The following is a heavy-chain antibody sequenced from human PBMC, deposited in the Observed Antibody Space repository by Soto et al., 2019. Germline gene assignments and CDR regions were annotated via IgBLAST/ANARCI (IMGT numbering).Heavy chain of an antibody. CDR1: GYTFTGYY. CDR3: ARGHCSGSSCYPVDY. J-gene: IGHJ4*02. CDR2: INPNSGGT. Sequence: ASVKVSCKASGYTFTGYYMHWVRQAPGQGLEWMGWINPNSGGTNYAQKFQGWVTMTRDTSISTAYMELSRLRSDDTAVYYCARGHCSGSSCYPVDYWGQGTLVTVSS. D-gene: IGHD2-15*01. V-gene: IGHV1-2*04.